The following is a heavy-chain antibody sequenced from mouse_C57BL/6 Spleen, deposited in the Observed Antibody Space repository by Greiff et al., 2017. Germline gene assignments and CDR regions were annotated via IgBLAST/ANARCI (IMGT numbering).Heavy chain of an antibody. J-gene: IGHJ3*01. D-gene: IGHD4-1*01. Sequence: DVKLQESGGGLVKPGGSLKLSCAASGFTFSSYAMSWVRQTPEKRLEWVATISDGGSYTYYPDNVKGRFTISRDNAKNNLYLQMSHLKSEDTAMYDSARAGTGPWFAYWGQGTLVTVSA. CDR1: GFTFSSYA. CDR3: ARAGTGPWFAY. V-gene: IGHV5-4*03. CDR2: ISDGGSYT.